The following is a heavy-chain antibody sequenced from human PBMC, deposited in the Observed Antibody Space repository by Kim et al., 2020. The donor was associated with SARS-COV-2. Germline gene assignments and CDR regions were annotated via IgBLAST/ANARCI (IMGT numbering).Heavy chain of an antibody. D-gene: IGHD5-18*01. CDR2: IIPIFGTA. CDR1: GGTFSSYA. CDR3: ARDGGYGYEVAFDI. J-gene: IGHJ3*02. V-gene: IGHV1-69*13. Sequence: SVKVSCKASGGTFSSYAISWVRQAPGQGLEWMGGIIPIFGTANYAQKFQGRVTITADESTSTAYMELSSLRSEDTAVYYCARDGGYGYEVAFDIWGQGTMVTVSS.